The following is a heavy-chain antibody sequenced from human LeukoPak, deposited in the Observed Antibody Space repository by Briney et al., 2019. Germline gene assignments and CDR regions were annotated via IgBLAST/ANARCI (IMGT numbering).Heavy chain of an antibody. CDR2: ICGRGGST. Sequence: GGSLRLSCAASGFTFSSYAMSWVRQPPGKGLEWVSSICGRGGSTYDADSVKGRFTISTENSKNTLDLQMNRLRADDTAVYYCAKVVISNDSSGNDDYWGRGTWSPSPQ. CDR3: AKVVISNDSSGNDDY. J-gene: IGHJ4*02. CDR1: GFTFSSYA. V-gene: IGHV3-23*01. D-gene: IGHD3-22*01.